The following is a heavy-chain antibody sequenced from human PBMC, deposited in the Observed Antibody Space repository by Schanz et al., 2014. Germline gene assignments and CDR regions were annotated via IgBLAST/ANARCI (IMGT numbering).Heavy chain of an antibody. V-gene: IGHV3-11*01. CDR3: ARQRSYFYAMDV. CDR2: ISSGGTTI. Sequence: VQLVESGGGLVQPGGSLRLSCAVSGFSFSSYSMSWVRQAPGKGLEWIAYISSGGTTIYYADPVKGRFTISRDSAKNSLSLQMNSLRAEDTAVYYCARQRSYFYAMDVWGQGTTVTVSS. J-gene: IGHJ6*02. CDR1: GFSFSSYS.